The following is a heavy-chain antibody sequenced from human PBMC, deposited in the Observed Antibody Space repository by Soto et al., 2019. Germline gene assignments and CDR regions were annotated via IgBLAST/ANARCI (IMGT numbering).Heavy chain of an antibody. CDR1: GYTFTSYG. J-gene: IGHJ6*02. Sequence: GASVKVSCKASGYTFTSYGISWVRQAPGQGLEWMGWISAYNGNTNYAQKLQGRVTMTTDTSTSTAYMELRSLRSDDTAVYYCARVSGGVGATHYYGMDVWGQGTTVTVSS. D-gene: IGHD1-26*01. V-gene: IGHV1-18*01. CDR3: ARVSGGVGATHYYGMDV. CDR2: ISAYNGNT.